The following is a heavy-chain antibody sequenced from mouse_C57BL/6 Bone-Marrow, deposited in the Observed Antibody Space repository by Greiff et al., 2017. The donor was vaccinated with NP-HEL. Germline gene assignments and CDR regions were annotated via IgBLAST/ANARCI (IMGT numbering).Heavy chain of an antibody. V-gene: IGHV1-69*01. J-gene: IGHJ4*01. D-gene: IGHD1-1*01. CDR3: ARSPDYYGSSYEVYYYAMDY. CDR2: IDPSDSYT. CDR1: GYTFTSYW. Sequence: QVQLQQPGAELVMPGASVKLSCKASGYTFTSYWMHWVKQRPGQGLEWIGEIDPSDSYTNSNQKFKGKSTLTVEKSSSTAYMQLSSLTSEDSAFYYCARSPDYYGSSYEVYYYAMDYWGQGTSVTVSS.